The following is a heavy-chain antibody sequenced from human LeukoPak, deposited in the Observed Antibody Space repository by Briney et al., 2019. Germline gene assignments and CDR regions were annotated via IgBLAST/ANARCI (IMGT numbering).Heavy chain of an antibody. D-gene: IGHD3-3*01. Sequence: GGSLRLSCAASGFTFSSYALSWVRQAPGKGLEWVSAITGGDVYTNYADSVRDRFTISRDNSKNTLHLQMNGLRVEDTAVYYCAKRSGHSFGFFDYWGQGALVTVSS. V-gene: IGHV3-23*01. J-gene: IGHJ4*02. CDR1: GFTFSSYA. CDR2: ITGGDVYT. CDR3: AKRSGHSFGFFDY.